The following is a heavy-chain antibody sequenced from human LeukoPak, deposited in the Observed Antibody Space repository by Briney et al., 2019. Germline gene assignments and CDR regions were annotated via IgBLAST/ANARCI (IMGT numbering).Heavy chain of an antibody. CDR3: ARDFSSGSI. V-gene: IGHV3-21*01. CDR2: ITPSGSYI. D-gene: IGHD6-25*01. J-gene: IGHJ3*02. Sequence: GGSLRLSCAASGFTFSTYSMNWVRQAPGKGLEWGSSITPSGSYIYYATSVKGRFTISSDSAKNSLYLQMNSLRAEDTAEYYCARDFSSGSIWGQGTMVTVSS. CDR1: GFTFSTYS.